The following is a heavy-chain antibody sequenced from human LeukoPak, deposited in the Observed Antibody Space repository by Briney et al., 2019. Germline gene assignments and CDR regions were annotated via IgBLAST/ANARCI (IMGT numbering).Heavy chain of an antibody. Sequence: PGGSLRLSCAASGFTFSSHWMSWVRQAPGKGLEWVANIKKDGSEKYYVDAVKGRFTISRDNAKTSLYLQMNSLRAEDTGVYYCARGDTQSKYRQFDSWGQGSLVIVSS. D-gene: IGHD3-16*02. CDR3: ARGDTQSKYRQFDS. CDR2: IKKDGSEK. V-gene: IGHV3-7*04. J-gene: IGHJ4*02. CDR1: GFTFSSHW.